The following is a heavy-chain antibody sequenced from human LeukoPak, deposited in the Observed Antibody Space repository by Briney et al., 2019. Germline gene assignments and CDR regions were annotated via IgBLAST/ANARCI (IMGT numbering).Heavy chain of an antibody. D-gene: IGHD5-18*01. J-gene: IGHJ6*02. CDR3: ARQGTAMDYYYGMDV. CDR2: IYYSGNT. V-gene: IGHV4-59*08. Sequence: PSETLSLTCTVSGDSISSSSWSWIRQPPGKGLEWIGYIYYSGNTNYNPSLKSRVSMSVDTSRNQFSLKLSSVTAADTAVYYCARQGTAMDYYYGMDVWGQGTTVTVSS. CDR1: GDSISSSS.